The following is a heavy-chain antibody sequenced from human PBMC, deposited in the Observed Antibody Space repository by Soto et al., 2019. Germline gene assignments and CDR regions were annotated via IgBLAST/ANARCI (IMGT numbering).Heavy chain of an antibody. CDR3: AREEENRNWFDP. V-gene: IGHV4-30-4*01. CDR2: IYYSGST. J-gene: IGHJ5*02. Sequence: PSETLSLTCTVSGGSISSGDYYWSWIRQPPGKGLEWIGYIYYSGSTYYNPSLKSRVTISVDTSKNQFSLKLSSVTAADTAVYYCAREEENRNWFDPWGQGTLVTVSS. CDR1: GGSISSGDYY.